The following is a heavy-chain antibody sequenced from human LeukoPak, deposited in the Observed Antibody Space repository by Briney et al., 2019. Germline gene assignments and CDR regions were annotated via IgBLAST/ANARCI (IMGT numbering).Heavy chain of an antibody. CDR2: IIPIFGTA. CDR3: ARPYSSSSYYYGVDV. V-gene: IGHV1-69*13. Sequence: SVKVSCKASGGTFSSYGISWVRQAPGQGIEWMGGIIPIFGTANYAQKFRGRVTITADESTSTAYMELSSLRSEDTAVYYCARPYSSSSYYYGVDVWGQGTTVTVSS. D-gene: IGHD6-6*01. CDR1: GGTFSSYG. J-gene: IGHJ6*02.